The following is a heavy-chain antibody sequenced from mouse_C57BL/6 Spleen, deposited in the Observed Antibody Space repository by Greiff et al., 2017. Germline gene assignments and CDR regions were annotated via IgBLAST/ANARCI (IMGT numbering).Heavy chain of an antibody. CDR1: GFNIKDDY. J-gene: IGHJ2*01. V-gene: IGHV14-4*01. CDR3: TSFYYDGSSYGY. CDR2: IDPENGDT. Sequence: VQLQQSGAELVRPGASVKLSCTASGFNIKDDYMHWLKQRPEQGLQWIGWIDPENGDTEYASKFQGKATITADTSSNTAYLQFSILTSEDTTDDSCTSFYYDGSSYGYWGQGTTLTVSS. D-gene: IGHD1-1*01.